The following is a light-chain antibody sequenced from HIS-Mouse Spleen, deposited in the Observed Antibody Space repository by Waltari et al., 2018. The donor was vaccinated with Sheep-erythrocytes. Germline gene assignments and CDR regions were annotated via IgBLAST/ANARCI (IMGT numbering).Light chain of an antibody. CDR3: CSYAGSSTPWV. CDR2: EGS. Sequence: QSALTQPASVSGSPGQSITISFPGTSWDVGCYNRCSWYQQHPGKAPKLMIYEGSKRPSGVSNRFSGSKSGNTASLTISGLQAEDEADYYCCSYAGSSTPWVFGGGTKLTVL. J-gene: IGLJ3*02. CDR1: SWDVGCYNR. V-gene: IGLV2-23*01.